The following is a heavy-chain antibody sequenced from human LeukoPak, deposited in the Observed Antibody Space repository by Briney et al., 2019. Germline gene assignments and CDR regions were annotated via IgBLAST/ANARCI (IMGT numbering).Heavy chain of an antibody. Sequence: SETLSLTCAVSGYSISSGYYWGWIRQPPGKGLEWTGNIYHSGTTYYNPSLKSRVTISVDTSKNQFSLKMTSVTAADTAVYYCARQGGSYYGYWGQGTLVTVSS. CDR1: GYSISSGYY. D-gene: IGHD1-26*01. V-gene: IGHV4-38-2*01. CDR2: IYHSGTT. CDR3: ARQGGSYYGY. J-gene: IGHJ4*02.